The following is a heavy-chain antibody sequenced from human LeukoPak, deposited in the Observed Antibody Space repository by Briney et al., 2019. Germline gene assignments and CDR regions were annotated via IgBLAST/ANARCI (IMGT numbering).Heavy chain of an antibody. CDR2: MNPNSGNT. D-gene: IGHD3-16*02. V-gene: IGHV1-8*01. CDR1: GYTFTSYD. J-gene: IGHJ5*02. Sequence: GAPVKVSCKASGYTFTSYDINWVRQATGQGLEWMGWMNPNSGNTGYAQKFQGRVTMTRNTSISTAYTELSSLRSEDTAVYYCARAFYDYVWGSYLPWGQGTLVTVSS. CDR3: ARAFYDYVWGSYLP.